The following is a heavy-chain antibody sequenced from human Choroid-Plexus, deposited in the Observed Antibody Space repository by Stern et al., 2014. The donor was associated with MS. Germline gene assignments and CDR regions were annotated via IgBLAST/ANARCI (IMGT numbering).Heavy chain of an antibody. CDR1: GFTFGSWA. Sequence: VQLVESGGGVVQPGRPLRLSCVASGFTFGSWAMHWVRQAPGKGLEWVAGVSYDGSNKYYADSVKGRFTISRDNSQNTLYMQMSSLSPEDTAVYYCAKDRQYLTYFFDHWGQGSLVTVSS. D-gene: IGHD2/OR15-2a*01. J-gene: IGHJ5*02. V-gene: IGHV3-30*18. CDR2: VSYDGSNK. CDR3: AKDRQYLTYFFDH.